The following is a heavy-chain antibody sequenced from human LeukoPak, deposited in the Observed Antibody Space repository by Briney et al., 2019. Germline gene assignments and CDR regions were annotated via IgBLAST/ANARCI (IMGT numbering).Heavy chain of an antibody. J-gene: IGHJ3*02. CDR3: ARDRYSYGYRPYAFDI. CDR1: GYTFTSYA. V-gene: IGHV7-4-1*02. CDR2: INTNTGNP. Sequence: ASVKVSCKASGYTFTSYAMNWVRQAPRQGLEWMGWINTNTGNPTYAQGLTGRFVFSLDTSVSTAYLQISSLKAEDTAVYYCARDRYSYGYRPYAFDIWGQGTMVTVSS. D-gene: IGHD5-18*01.